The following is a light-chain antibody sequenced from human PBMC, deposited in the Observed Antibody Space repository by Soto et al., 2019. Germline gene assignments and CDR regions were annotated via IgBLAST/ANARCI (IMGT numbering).Light chain of an antibody. Sequence: DIQMTQSPSTLSASVGDRVTITCRASQSISSWLAWYQQKPGKAPKLLIYDASSLESGVPSRFRGSGSGTEFALSISSRQPDDFATYNRQQYNSYHCTFGQRTKLEIK. CDR2: DAS. CDR3: QQYNSYHCT. V-gene: IGKV1-5*01. CDR1: QSISSW. J-gene: IGKJ2*02.